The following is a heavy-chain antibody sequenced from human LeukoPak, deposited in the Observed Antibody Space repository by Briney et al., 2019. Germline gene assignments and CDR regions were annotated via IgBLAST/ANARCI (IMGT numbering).Heavy chain of an antibody. J-gene: IGHJ6*02. V-gene: IGHV1-2*02. Sequence: GASVKVSCKASGYTFTGNYMHWVRQAPGQGLEWMGWINPNSGGTNYAQKFQGRVTMTRDTSISTAYMELSRLRSDDTAVYYCARDSIAAAGTDPFYYYYYGMDVWGQGTTVTVSS. CDR1: GYTFTGNY. D-gene: IGHD6-13*01. CDR2: INPNSGGT. CDR3: ARDSIAAAGTDPFYYYYYGMDV.